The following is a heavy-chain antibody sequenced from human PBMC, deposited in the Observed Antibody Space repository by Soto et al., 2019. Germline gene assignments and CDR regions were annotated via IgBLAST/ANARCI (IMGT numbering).Heavy chain of an antibody. V-gene: IGHV4-30-4*01. CDR3: ASNNRRDGYNPKQTVQHAFDI. Sequence: SETLSLTCTVSGGSISSGDYYWSWIRQPPGKGLEWIGYIYYSGSTYYNPSLKSRVTISVDTSKNQFSLKLSSVTAADTAVYYCASNNRRDGYNPKQTVQHAFDIWGQGTMVTVSS. CDR1: GGSISSGDYY. CDR2: IYYSGST. D-gene: IGHD5-12*01. J-gene: IGHJ3*02.